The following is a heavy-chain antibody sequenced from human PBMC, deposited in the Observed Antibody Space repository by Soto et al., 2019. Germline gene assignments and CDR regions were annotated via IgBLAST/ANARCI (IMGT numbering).Heavy chain of an antibody. V-gene: IGHV3-33*01. CDR1: GFSFSSYG. Sequence: GGSLRLSCAASGFSFSSYGMHWVRQAPGKGLEWVAVVWSNGINNYYADSVRGRFTISRDNSRNRLYLQMNSLKAEDTAVYYCVRERAPFDAFDIWGKGTMVTVSS. J-gene: IGHJ3*02. CDR2: VWSNGINN. CDR3: VRERAPFDAFDI.